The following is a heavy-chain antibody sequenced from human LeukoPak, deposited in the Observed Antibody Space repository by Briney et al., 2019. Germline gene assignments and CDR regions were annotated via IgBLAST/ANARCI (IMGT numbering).Heavy chain of an antibody. V-gene: IGHV1-2*02. CDR3: ARRGCSTSCYAPDY. D-gene: IGHD2-2*01. CDR1: GYTFTGYY. CDR2: INPNSGGT. Sequence: GASVKVSCKASGYTFTGYYIHWVRQAPGQGLEWMGWINPNSGGTNYAQKFQGRGTMTRDTSISTAYMELSSRRSDDTAGYYCARRGCSTSCYAPDYWGQGILVTVSS. J-gene: IGHJ4*02.